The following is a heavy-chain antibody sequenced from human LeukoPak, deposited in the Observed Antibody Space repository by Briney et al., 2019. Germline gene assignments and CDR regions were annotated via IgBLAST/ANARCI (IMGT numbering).Heavy chain of an antibody. CDR1: GYTFTSYD. J-gene: IGHJ4*02. D-gene: IGHD2-21*01. CDR2: MNPNSGNT. V-gene: IGHV1-8*01. Sequence: ASVKVSCKASGYTFTSYDINWVRQATGQGPEWMGWMNPNSGNTGYAQKFQGRVTMTRNTSISTAYMELSSLRSEDTAVYYCARGLSYCGGDCLGYWGQGTLVTVSS. CDR3: ARGLSYCGGDCLGY.